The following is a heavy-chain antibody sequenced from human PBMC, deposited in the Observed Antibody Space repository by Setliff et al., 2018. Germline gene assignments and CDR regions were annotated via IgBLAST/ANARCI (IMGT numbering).Heavy chain of an antibody. D-gene: IGHD2-2*01. J-gene: IGHJ3*02. CDR3: ARDRSSTAPDAFDI. CDR2: INTNTGNP. CDR1: GYTFTSYA. V-gene: IGHV7-4-1*02. Sequence: ASVKVSCKASGYTFTSYAMNWVRQAPGQGLEWMGWINTNTGNPTYAQGFTGRFVFSLDTPVSTAYLQISSLKAEDTAVYYCARDRSSTAPDAFDIWGQGTMVTVSS.